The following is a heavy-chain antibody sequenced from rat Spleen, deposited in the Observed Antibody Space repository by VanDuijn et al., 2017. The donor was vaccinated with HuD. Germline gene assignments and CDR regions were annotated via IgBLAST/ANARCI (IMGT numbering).Heavy chain of an antibody. CDR2: MRYDGDT. CDR3: TRAIMYSMDCYNVPSWIAY. V-gene: IGHV2-26*01. J-gene: IGHJ3*01. Sequence: QVQLKESGPGLVQPSQTLSLTCTVSGFSLTSYNVHWVRQPPVKGLEWMGRMRYDGDTYYNSALKSGLSISRDTSKNQVFLKMNSLQTDDTGTYYCTRAIMYSMDCYNVPSWIAYWGQGTLVTVSS. CDR1: GFSLTSYN. D-gene: IGHD1-6*01.